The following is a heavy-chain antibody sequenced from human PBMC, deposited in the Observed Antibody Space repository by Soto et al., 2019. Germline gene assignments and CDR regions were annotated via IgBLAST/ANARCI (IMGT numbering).Heavy chain of an antibody. J-gene: IGHJ6*02. CDR1: GGSISSGGYY. CDR3: ARDMATMNYYDYGMDV. Sequence: QVQLLESGPGLVKPSQTLSLTCTVSGGSISSGGYYWSWIRKHPGKGLEWIGYVYYSGSTYYNRSLNSRVTISVTTSKNQFSLKLSSVTAADTAVYYCARDMATMNYYDYGMDVWGQGTTVTVSS. V-gene: IGHV4-31*03. CDR2: VYYSGST. D-gene: IGHD5-12*01.